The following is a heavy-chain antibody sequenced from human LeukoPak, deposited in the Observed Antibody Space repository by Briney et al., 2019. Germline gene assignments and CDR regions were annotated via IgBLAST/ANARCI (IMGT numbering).Heavy chain of an antibody. CDR3: ARHEDWRSADL. CDR1: GGSIGSSSYY. J-gene: IGHJ3*01. CDR2: IYYSGST. Sequence: SETLSLTCTVSGGSIGSSSYYWGWIRQPPGKGLEWIGTIYYSGSTYYNPSLKSRVTISVDTSKNQFSLKLSSVTAADTAVYYCARHEDWRSADLWGQGTMVTVSS. V-gene: IGHV4-39*01. D-gene: IGHD2-8*02.